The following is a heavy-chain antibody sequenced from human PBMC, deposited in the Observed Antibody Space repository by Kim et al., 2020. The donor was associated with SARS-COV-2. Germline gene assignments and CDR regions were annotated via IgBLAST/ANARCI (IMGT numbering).Heavy chain of an antibody. J-gene: IGHJ5*02. Sequence: GGSLRLSCAASGFTFSSYSMNWVRQAPGKGLEWVSSISSSSSYIYYADSVKGRFTTSRDNAKNSLYLQMNSLRAEDTAVYYCSRRDGSSWVWFDPWGQGTLVTVSS. CDR1: GFTFSSYS. V-gene: IGHV3-21*01. D-gene: IGHD6-13*01. CDR3: SRRDGSSWVWFDP. CDR2: ISSSSSYI.